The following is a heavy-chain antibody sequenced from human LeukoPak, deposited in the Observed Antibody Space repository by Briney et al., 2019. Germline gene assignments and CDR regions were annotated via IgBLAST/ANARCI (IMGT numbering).Heavy chain of an antibody. Sequence: PSETLSLTCTVSGGSISTYFWSWTRLPPGKGLEWIGYVSYSGITNYSPSLKSRVTISLDTSRNQFSLILGSVTAADTAVYYCARHSREASIYYPALFDYWGQGALVTVSS. CDR2: VSYSGIT. J-gene: IGHJ4*02. V-gene: IGHV4-59*08. CDR3: ARHSREASIYYPALFDY. D-gene: IGHD3-22*01. CDR1: GGSISTYF.